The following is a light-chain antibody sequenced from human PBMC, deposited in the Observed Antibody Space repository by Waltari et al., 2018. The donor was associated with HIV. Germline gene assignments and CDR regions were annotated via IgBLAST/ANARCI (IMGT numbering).Light chain of an antibody. CDR2: EVN. CDR3: SSHAGSSTLWV. V-gene: IGLV2-23*02. CDR1: GSDIGNYNL. Sequence: QSALTQPASVSESPGQSITISCTGTGSDIGNYNLVSWYQQYPGKAPKLIIYEVNKRPSGVSSRFSGSKSGNTASLTVSGLQAEDEADYYCSSHAGSSTLWVFGGGTQLTVL. J-gene: IGLJ3*02.